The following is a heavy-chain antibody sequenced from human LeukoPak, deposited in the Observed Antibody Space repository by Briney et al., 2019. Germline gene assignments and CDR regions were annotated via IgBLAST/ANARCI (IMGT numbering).Heavy chain of an antibody. CDR1: GGTFSSYA. J-gene: IGHJ4*02. D-gene: IGHD2-15*01. Sequence: SVKVSCKASGGTFSSYAISWVRQAPGQGLEWMGGIIPIFGTANYAQKFQGRVTITANESTSTAYMELSSLRSEDTAVYYCARGGVVVAATNFDYWGQGTLVTVSS. CDR2: IIPIFGTA. V-gene: IGHV1-69*13. CDR3: ARGGVVVAATNFDY.